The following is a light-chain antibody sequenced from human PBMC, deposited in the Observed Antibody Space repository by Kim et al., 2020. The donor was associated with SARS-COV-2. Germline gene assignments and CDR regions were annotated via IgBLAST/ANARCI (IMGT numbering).Light chain of an antibody. Sequence: DIQMTQSPSSLSASVGDRVTITCRASQTISTYLNWYQEKTGKAPKLLIYAASFLQSGVPSRFTGSGSGTDFTLTISSLHPEDFATYYCQQSYSLPYTFGQGTKLEIK. J-gene: IGKJ2*01. CDR1: QTISTY. CDR2: AAS. V-gene: IGKV1-39*01. CDR3: QQSYSLPYT.